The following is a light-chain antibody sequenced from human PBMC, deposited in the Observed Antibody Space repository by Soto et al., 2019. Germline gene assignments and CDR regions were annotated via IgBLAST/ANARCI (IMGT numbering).Light chain of an antibody. Sequence: EIVMTQSPATLSVSPGERATLSCRASQSVSSNLAWYQQKPGQAPRLLIYGASTRATGIPARFSGSGSGTEFTLTISSLQSEDFAVYYCQQYNNWPPCTFGQATKLEIK. J-gene: IGKJ2*02. V-gene: IGKV3-15*01. CDR2: GAS. CDR1: QSVSSN. CDR3: QQYNNWPPCT.